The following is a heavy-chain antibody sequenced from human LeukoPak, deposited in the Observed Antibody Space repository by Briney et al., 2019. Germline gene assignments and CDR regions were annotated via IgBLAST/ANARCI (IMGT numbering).Heavy chain of an antibody. CDR1: GYTFTSYA. V-gene: IGHV1-3*01. CDR2: INAGNGNT. Sequence: GASVKVSCKASGYTFTSYAMHWVRQAPGQRLEWMGWINAGNGNTKYSQKFQGRVTITRDTSASTVYMELSSLRSEDTAVYYCARGPDFDWPMRPFDYWGQGTLVTVSS. J-gene: IGHJ4*02. CDR3: ARGPDFDWPMRPFDY. D-gene: IGHD3-9*01.